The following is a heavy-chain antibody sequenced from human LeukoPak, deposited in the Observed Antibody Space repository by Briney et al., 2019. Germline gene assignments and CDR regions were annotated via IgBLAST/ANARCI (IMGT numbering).Heavy chain of an antibody. D-gene: IGHD6-13*01. Sequence: SETLSLTCAVSGGSISSSNWWSWVRQPPGKGLEWIGEIYHSGSTNYNPSLKSRVTISVDKSKNQFSLKLSSVTAADTAVYYCARDLPYSSSYSFDYWGQGTLVTVSS. CDR1: GGSISSSNW. J-gene: IGHJ4*02. CDR3: ARDLPYSSSYSFDY. V-gene: IGHV4-4*02. CDR2: IYHSGST.